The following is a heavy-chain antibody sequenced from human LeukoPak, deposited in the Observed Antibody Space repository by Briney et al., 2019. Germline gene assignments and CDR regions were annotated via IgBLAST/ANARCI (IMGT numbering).Heavy chain of an antibody. J-gene: IGHJ5*02. CDR1: GFTFSSYG. V-gene: IGHV3-33*01. CDR3: AGDSSTSLGWFDP. D-gene: IGHD2-2*01. CDR2: IWYDGSNK. Sequence: GGSLRLSCAASGFTFSSYGMHWARQAPGKGLEWVAVIWYDGSNKYYADSVKGRFTISRDNSKNTLYLQMNSLRAEDTAVYYCAGDSSTSLGWFDPWGQGTLVTVSS.